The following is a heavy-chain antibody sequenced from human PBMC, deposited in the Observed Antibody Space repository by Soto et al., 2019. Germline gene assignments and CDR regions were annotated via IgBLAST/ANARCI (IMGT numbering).Heavy chain of an antibody. CDR3: ARPSGGGSGWKRPWSFDY. Sequence: PGGNLRLSCAASGFTFSDYYMSWIRQAPGKGLEWVSYISSSGSTIYYADSVKGRFTISRDNAKNSLYLQMNSLRAEDTAVYYCARPSGGGSGWKRPWSFDYWGQGTLVTVSP. J-gene: IGHJ4*02. V-gene: IGHV3-11*01. CDR2: ISSSGSTI. CDR1: GFTFSDYY. D-gene: IGHD6-19*01.